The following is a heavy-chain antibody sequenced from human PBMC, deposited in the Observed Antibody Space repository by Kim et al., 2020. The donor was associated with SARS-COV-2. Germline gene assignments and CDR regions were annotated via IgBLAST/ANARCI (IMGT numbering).Heavy chain of an antibody. J-gene: IGHJ6*02. CDR2: ISGYNGNT. Sequence: ASVKVSCKASGHTFSSYGISWVRQAPGQGLEWMGWISGYNGNTNYAQKLQGRVTMTTDTSTSTAYMELRSLRSDDTAVYYCARERQQWLAKYGMDVWGQGTTVTVSS. CDR1: GHTFSSYG. D-gene: IGHD6-19*01. V-gene: IGHV1-18*01. CDR3: ARERQQWLAKYGMDV.